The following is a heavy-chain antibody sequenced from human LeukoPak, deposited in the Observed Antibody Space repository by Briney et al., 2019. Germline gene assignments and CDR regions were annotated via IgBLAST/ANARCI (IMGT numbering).Heavy chain of an antibody. CDR2: INHSGST. V-gene: IGHV4-34*01. CDR1: GGSLSGYY. J-gene: IGHJ4*02. D-gene: IGHD2-2*02. CDR3: AAYCSSTSCYRRNFDY. Sequence: SETLSLTCAVYGGSLSGYYWSWIRQPPGKGLEWIGEINHSGSTNYNPSLKSRVTISVDTSKNQFSLKLSSVTAADTAVYYCAAYCSSTSCYRRNFDYWGQGTLVTVPS.